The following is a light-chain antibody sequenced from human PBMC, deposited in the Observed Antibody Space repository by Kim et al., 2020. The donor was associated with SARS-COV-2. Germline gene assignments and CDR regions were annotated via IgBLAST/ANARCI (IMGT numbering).Light chain of an antibody. CDR3: QAWDSNTGV. J-gene: IGLJ1*01. CDR2: QDS. Sequence: SYELTQPPSVSVSPGQTATITCSGDGLGDKYVCWFQQKPCQSPVMVIYQDSRRPSGIPERFSGSNSGNTATLTIRGTQAIDEADYYCQAWDSNTGVFGTG. CDR1: GLGDKY. V-gene: IGLV3-1*01.